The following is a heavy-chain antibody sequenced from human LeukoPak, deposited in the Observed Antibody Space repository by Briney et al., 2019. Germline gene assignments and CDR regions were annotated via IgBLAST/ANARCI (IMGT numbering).Heavy chain of an antibody. V-gene: IGHV1-69*13. CDR2: IIPIFGTA. CDR1: GGTFSSYA. Sequence: VASVKVPCKASGGTFSSYAISWVRQAPGQGLEWMGGIIPIFGTANYAQKFQGRVTITADESTSTAYMELSSLRSEDTAVYYCARGGEGYSSSWYHAFDIWGQGTMVTVSS. D-gene: IGHD6-13*01. CDR3: ARGGEGYSSSWYHAFDI. J-gene: IGHJ3*02.